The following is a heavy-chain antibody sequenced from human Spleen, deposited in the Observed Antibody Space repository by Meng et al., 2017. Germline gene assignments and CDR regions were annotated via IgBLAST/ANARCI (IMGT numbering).Heavy chain of an antibody. D-gene: IGHD3-10*01. Sequence: SLKISCAASGFTFDDYAMHWVRQAPGKGLEWVSGISWNSGSIGYADSVKGRFTISRDNAKNSLYLQMNSLRAEDMALYYCAKVSYGSNAFDIWGQGTMVTVSS. V-gene: IGHV3-9*03. CDR3: AKVSYGSNAFDI. CDR2: ISWNSGSI. CDR1: GFTFDDYA. J-gene: IGHJ3*02.